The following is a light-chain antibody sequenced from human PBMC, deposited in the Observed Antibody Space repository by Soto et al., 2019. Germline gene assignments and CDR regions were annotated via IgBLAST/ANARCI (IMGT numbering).Light chain of an antibody. CDR1: QGIGVC. J-gene: IGKJ4*01. CDR3: QKYNSAPLT. CDR2: AAS. Sequence: DIQMTQSPSSLSASLGDRVTFTCRASQGIGVCLAWFQQKPGKVPRLLSYAASALQSGVPSRFSGGGSGTDFTLTINSLQPEDVATYYCQKYNSAPLTFGGGTKVEIK. V-gene: IGKV1-27*01.